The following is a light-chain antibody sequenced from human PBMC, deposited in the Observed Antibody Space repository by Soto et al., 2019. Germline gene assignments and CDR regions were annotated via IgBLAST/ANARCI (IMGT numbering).Light chain of an antibody. V-gene: IGKV1-39*01. CDR3: QQSYNNPT. CDR1: QTISNY. J-gene: IGKJ5*01. Sequence: DIQMTQSPSSLSASVGDRVTITCRAGQTISNYLNWYQQKPGKAPNLLIYAASSLQSGVPSRFSGSYSGTDFTLAISSLQPEDSANYYCQQSYNNPTFGQGTRLYIK. CDR2: AAS.